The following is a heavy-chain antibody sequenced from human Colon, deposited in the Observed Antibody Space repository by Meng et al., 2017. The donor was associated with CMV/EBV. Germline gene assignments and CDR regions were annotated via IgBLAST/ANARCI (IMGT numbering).Heavy chain of an antibody. V-gene: IGHV6-1*01. D-gene: IGHD1-26*01. CDR1: VDRVSIDSAA. J-gene: IGHJ4*02. CDR2: TYYRSQWYF. Sequence: HVPLHQSCPDHVKPPPTPSLPVATPVDRVSIDSAACNWIRQSPSRGLEWLGRTYYRSQWYFDYEVSVIGRITINADTSKNEFSLQLRSVTPDDTAVYYCARGWELGSWGQGTLVTVSS. CDR3: ARGWELGS.